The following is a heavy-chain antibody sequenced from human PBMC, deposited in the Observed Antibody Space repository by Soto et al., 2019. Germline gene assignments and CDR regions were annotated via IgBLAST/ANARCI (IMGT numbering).Heavy chain of an antibody. CDR3: GAWPRSSWFDF. Sequence: EVQLVESGGDLVQPGGSLRLSCAASGFIFSTYWMGWVRQAPGKGLEWVANIRQDGGEISYADSVQGRFTISRDNAKNSLYLPMHSLRAEDTAVYYWGAWPRSSWFDFLGQGTLVIVSS. V-gene: IGHV3-7*05. J-gene: IGHJ4*02. CDR2: IRQDGGEI. D-gene: IGHD6-13*01. CDR1: GFIFSTYW.